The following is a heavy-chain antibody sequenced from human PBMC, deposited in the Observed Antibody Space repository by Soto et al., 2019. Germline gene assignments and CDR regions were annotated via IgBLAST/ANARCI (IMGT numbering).Heavy chain of an antibody. J-gene: IGHJ4*02. CDR3: ARTYSSRWNYLDY. Sequence: QVQLVESGGGVVQPGRSLRLSCTASGFTFDSHTMHWVRQSPGKGLEWVALISFDGSLKYDSDSVKGRFSISRDNSKNTVFLEMNSLRPEDTAVYYCARTYSSRWNYLDYWGQGVQVIVSS. V-gene: IGHV3-30*04. D-gene: IGHD6-19*01. CDR2: ISFDGSLK. CDR1: GFTFDSHT.